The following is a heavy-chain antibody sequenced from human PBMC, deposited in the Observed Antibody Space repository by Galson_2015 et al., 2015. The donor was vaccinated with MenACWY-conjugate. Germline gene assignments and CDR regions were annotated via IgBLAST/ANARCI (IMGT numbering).Heavy chain of an antibody. CDR3: ARNFYASNGYYNY. V-gene: IGHV1-3*01. D-gene: IGHD3-22*01. J-gene: IGHJ4*02. Sequence: SVKVSCKASEDTFTNYAIHWVRQAPGQGLEWMGWIVAGNGNSKFSEGFQGRLTITRDTSARTVYLELSSLRSGDTAVYYCARNFYASNGYYNYWGQGTLVTVSS. CDR2: IVAGNGNS. CDR1: EDTFTNYA.